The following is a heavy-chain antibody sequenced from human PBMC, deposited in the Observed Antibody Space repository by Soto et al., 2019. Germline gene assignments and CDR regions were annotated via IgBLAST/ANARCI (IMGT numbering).Heavy chain of an antibody. Sequence: ASVKVSCKASGYTFTGYYMHWVRQAPGQGLEWMGWINPNSGGTNYAQKFQGRVTMTRDTSISTAYMELSRLRSDDTAVYYCAVVVVPAAIYFQHWGQGTLVTVFS. CDR3: AVVVVPAAIYFQH. D-gene: IGHD2-2*01. J-gene: IGHJ1*01. CDR2: INPNSGGT. CDR1: GYTFTGYY. V-gene: IGHV1-2*02.